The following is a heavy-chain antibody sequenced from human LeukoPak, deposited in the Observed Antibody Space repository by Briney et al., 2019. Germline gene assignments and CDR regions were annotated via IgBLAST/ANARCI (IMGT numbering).Heavy chain of an antibody. J-gene: IGHJ4*02. D-gene: IGHD3-22*01. V-gene: IGHV3-30-3*01. CDR2: ILYDGSKK. Sequence: GGSLRLSCAASGFTFSSYAMSWVRQAPGKGLECVAVILYDGSKKYYADSVKGRFTVSRDNSKNTVYLKMNSLRVVDTAVYYCARGGLHYYDSSGFDYWGQGTLVTVSS. CDR1: GFTFSSYA. CDR3: ARGGLHYYDSSGFDY.